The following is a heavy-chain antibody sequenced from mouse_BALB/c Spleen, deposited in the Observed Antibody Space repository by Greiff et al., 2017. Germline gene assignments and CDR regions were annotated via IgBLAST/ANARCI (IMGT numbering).Heavy chain of an antibody. Sequence: EVKVVESGGGLVQPGGSLKLSCAASGFTFSSYTMSWVRQTPEKRLEWVAYISNGGGSTYYPDTVKGRFTISRDNAKNTLYLQMSSLKSEDTAMYYCARHKMITTEGTFDYWGQGTTLTVSS. V-gene: IGHV5-12-2*01. D-gene: IGHD2-4*01. J-gene: IGHJ2*01. CDR3: ARHKMITTEGTFDY. CDR1: GFTFSSYT. CDR2: ISNGGGST.